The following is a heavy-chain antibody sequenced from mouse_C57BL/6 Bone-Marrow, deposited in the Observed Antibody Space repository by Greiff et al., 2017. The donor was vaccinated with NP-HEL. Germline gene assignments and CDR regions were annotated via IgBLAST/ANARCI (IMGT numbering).Heavy chain of an antibody. D-gene: IGHD2-4*01. V-gene: IGHV1-74*01. CDR2: IHPSDSDT. CDR3: ASLVYYDYEGFAY. CDR1: GYTFTSYW. J-gene: IGHJ3*01. Sequence: QVQLQQPGAELVKPGASVKVSCKASGYTFTSYWMHWVKQRPGQGLEWIGRIHPSDSDTNYNQKFKGKATLTVDKSSSTAYMHLRSLTSEDSAVYDCASLVYYDYEGFAYWGQGTLVTVSA.